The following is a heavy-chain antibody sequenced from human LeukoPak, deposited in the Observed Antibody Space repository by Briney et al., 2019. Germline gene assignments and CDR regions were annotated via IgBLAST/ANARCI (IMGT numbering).Heavy chain of an antibody. Sequence: PSETLSLTYAVYGVSFSGYYWSWVSQPPGQGLESIGEINHSVSTNLNPSLKSRSTISIDTSNNHFSLKLRTVTAADTAVYYCARGPRKYSSSSGIVGARTDKSFDYWGQGTLVTVSS. CDR1: GVSFSGYY. CDR2: INHSVST. V-gene: IGHV4-34*01. D-gene: IGHD6-6*01. CDR3: ARGPRKYSSSSGIVGARTDKSFDY. J-gene: IGHJ4*02.